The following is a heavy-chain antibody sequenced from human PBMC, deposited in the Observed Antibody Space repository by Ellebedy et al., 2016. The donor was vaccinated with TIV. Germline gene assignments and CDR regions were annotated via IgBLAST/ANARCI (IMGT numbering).Heavy chain of an antibody. V-gene: IGHV3-23*01. CDR3: AKDRRVGDRKLAFDY. CDR1: GFTFSTHA. J-gene: IGHJ4*02. D-gene: IGHD2-21*01. Sequence: GGSLRLSXAASGFTFSTHAMTWVRHAPGKGLDWFSYISAGGDRTYYADSVKGRFTISRDNSKNTLYLQIDSLRAEDTDIYYCAKDRRVGDRKLAFDYWGQGTLVTVSP. CDR2: ISAGGDRT.